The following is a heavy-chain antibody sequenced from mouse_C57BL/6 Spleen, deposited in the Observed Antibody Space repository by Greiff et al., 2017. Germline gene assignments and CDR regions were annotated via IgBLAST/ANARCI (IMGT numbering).Heavy chain of an antibody. Sequence: VQLQQSGAELVRPGASVKLSCKASGYTFTDYYINWVKQRPGQGLEWIARIYPGSGKTYYNEKFKGKATLTAEKSSSTAYMQLSSLTSEDSAVYFCAREGGPGSSYAMDYWGQGTSVTVSS. D-gene: IGHD1-1*01. CDR1: GYTFTDYY. J-gene: IGHJ4*01. V-gene: IGHV1-76*01. CDR3: AREGGPGSSYAMDY. CDR2: IYPGSGKT.